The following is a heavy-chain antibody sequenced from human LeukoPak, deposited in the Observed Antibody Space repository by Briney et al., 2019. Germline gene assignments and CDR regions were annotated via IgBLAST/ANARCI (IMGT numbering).Heavy chain of an antibody. D-gene: IGHD2-2*01. CDR1: GGSIRSSGHY. CDR3: VRIDIAVVPSTTFDY. J-gene: IGHJ4*02. CDR2: IYYSGNT. V-gene: IGHV4-39*01. Sequence: PSETLSLTCTVSGGSIRSSGHYWGWIRQPPGKGLEWIGSIYYSGNTYYNPSLKSRVTISVDPSKNQFSLKLSSVTAADTAFYYCVRIDIAVVPSTTFDYWGQGTLVTVSS.